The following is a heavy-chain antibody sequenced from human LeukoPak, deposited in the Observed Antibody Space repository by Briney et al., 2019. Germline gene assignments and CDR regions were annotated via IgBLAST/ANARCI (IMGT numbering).Heavy chain of an antibody. CDR1: GFTFSSYA. CDR3: ARVSRLRLDPNDVFDI. J-gene: IGHJ3*02. Sequence: GGSLRLSCAASGFTFSSYAMSWVRQAPGKGLEWVSAISGSGGSTYYADSVKGRFTISRDNSKNTLYLQMSSLRAEDTAVYYCARVSRLRLDPNDVFDIWGQGTMVTVSS. CDR2: ISGSGGST. D-gene: IGHD4-17*01. V-gene: IGHV3-23*01.